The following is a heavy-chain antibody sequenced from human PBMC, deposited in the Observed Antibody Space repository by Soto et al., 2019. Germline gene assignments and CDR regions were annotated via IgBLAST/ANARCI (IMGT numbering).Heavy chain of an antibody. Sequence: SETLSLTCIVSGGSISSSSYYWGWIRQPPGKGLEWIGSIYYSGSTYYNPSLKSRVAISVDTSKNQFSLKLTSVTAADTAVYYCATLPPRIVVMTTEIPSWGQGTLVTSPQ. CDR1: GGSISSSSYY. V-gene: IGHV4-39*07. D-gene: IGHD2-21*02. CDR2: IYYSGST. CDR3: ATLPPRIVVMTTEIPS. J-gene: IGHJ5*02.